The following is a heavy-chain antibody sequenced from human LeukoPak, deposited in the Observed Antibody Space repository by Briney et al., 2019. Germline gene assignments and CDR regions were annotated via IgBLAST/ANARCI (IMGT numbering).Heavy chain of an antibody. D-gene: IGHD3-3*01. Sequence: SETLSLTCTVSGGSISSYYWSWLRQPPGKGLEWIGYIYHSGSTNYNPSLKSRVTISVDMSKNQISLKLSSVTAADTAVYYCARSRVWSDYWGYFDYWGQGTLVTVSS. CDR3: ARSRVWSDYWGYFDY. J-gene: IGHJ4*02. CDR2: IYHSGST. CDR1: GGSISSYY. V-gene: IGHV4-59*01.